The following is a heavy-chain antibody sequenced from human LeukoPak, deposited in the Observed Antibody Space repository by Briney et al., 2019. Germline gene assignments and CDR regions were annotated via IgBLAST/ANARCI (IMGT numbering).Heavy chain of an antibody. V-gene: IGHV3-30*03. J-gene: IGHJ4*02. CDR2: ISYDGSNK. Sequence: GGSLRLSCAASGFTFSTYWMTWVRQAPGKGLEWVAVISYDGSNKYYADSVKGRFTISRDNSKNTLYLQMNSLRAEDTAVYYCARARDDYGDYRVFDYWGQGTLVTVSP. D-gene: IGHD4-17*01. CDR3: ARARDDYGDYRVFDY. CDR1: GFTFSTYW.